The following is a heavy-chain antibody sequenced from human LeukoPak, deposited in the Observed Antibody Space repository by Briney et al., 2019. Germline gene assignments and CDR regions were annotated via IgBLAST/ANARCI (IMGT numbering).Heavy chain of an antibody. J-gene: IGHJ5*02. Sequence: SETLSLTCTVSGGSISSGSYYWSWIRLPAGKGLEWIGRIYTSGSTNYNPSLKSRVTISVDTSKNQFSLKLSSVTAADTAVYYCARDREQQLARGWFDPWGQGTLVTVSS. V-gene: IGHV4-61*02. CDR3: ARDREQQLARGWFDP. D-gene: IGHD6-13*01. CDR2: IYTSGST. CDR1: GGSISSGSYY.